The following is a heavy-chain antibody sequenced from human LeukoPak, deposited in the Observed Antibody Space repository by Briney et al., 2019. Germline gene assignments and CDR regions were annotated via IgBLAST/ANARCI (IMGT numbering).Heavy chain of an antibody. J-gene: IGHJ5*02. CDR3: ARGPDTYSWYGWFDP. CDR1: EFAFSNYW. D-gene: IGHD6-13*01. Sequence: PGGSLRLSCAASEFAFSNYWMHWVRQAPGKGLVWVSYIKSDGSSTSYADSVRGRFTISRDNAKNTLYLEMNSLRAEDTAVYYCARGPDTYSWYGWFDPWGQGTLVTVSS. CDR2: IKSDGSST. V-gene: IGHV3-74*01.